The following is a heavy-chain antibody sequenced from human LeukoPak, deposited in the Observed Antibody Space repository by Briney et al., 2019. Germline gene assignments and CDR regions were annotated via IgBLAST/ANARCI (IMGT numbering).Heavy chain of an antibody. V-gene: IGHV3-13*04. Sequence: GGSLRLSCAASGFTFSSYDMHWVRQATGKGLEWVSAIGTAGDTYYPGSVKGRFTISRESAKNSLYLQMNSLRAGDTAVYYCARARRVTVVRGVIVDYFDLWGRGTLVTVSS. CDR1: GFTFSSYD. J-gene: IGHJ2*01. CDR3: ARARRVTVVRGVIVDYFDL. D-gene: IGHD3-10*01. CDR2: IGTAGDT.